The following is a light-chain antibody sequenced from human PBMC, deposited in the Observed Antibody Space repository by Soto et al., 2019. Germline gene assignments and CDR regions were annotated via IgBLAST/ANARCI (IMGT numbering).Light chain of an antibody. CDR1: QSISSW. J-gene: IGKJ4*01. CDR2: TAS. Sequence: DIQMTQSPSILSASVGDRVTITCRASQSISSWLAWYQQRPGKAPNLLIHTASTLKSGVPSRFSANGSGTEFTLTISSQQPDDFAVYYCQHYDFSSGLTFGGGTRVEI. V-gene: IGKV1-5*03. CDR3: QHYDFSSGLT.